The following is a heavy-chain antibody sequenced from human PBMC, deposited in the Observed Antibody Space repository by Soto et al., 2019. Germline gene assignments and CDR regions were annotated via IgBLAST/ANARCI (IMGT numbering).Heavy chain of an antibody. CDR3: ARDTETLGPRANDALDI. Sequence: QAQLVQSGAEMKKPGASVKVSCKATGYTLSAYTMNWVRQAPGQSLEWMGWINAGRGNTKYSQNFQGTGSITRDTSASTGYMELTGLTSEDTAVYYCARDTETLGPRANDALDIWGQGTMVTVSS. J-gene: IGHJ3*02. CDR1: GYTLSAYT. D-gene: IGHD3-3*02. CDR2: INAGRGNT. V-gene: IGHV1-3*01.